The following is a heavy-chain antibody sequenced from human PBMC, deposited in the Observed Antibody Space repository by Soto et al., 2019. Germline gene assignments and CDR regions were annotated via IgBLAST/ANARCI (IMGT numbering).Heavy chain of an antibody. CDR1: GFTFSSYA. Sequence: QVQLVESGGGVVQPWRSLRLSCAASGFTFSSYAMHWVRQAPGKGLEWVAVISYDGSNKYYADSVKGRFTISRDNSKNTLYLQMNSLRAEDTAVYYCARAYEGDYFDYWGQGTLVTASS. CDR3: ARAYEGDYFDY. J-gene: IGHJ4*02. D-gene: IGHD3-16*01. V-gene: IGHV3-30-3*01. CDR2: ISYDGSNK.